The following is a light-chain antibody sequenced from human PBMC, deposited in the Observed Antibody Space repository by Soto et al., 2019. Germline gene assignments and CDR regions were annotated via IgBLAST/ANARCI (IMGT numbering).Light chain of an antibody. Sequence: QSALTQPASVSGSPGQSITISCTGTRSDVGSYNSIAWYQQHPGKAPRVVIFEVTKRPSGISDRFSGSKSGYTASLTISGLQAEDEADYFCFSYAGIRTWLFGGGTKLTVL. CDR2: EVT. J-gene: IGLJ2*01. CDR3: FSYAGIRTWL. CDR1: RSDVGSYNS. V-gene: IGLV2-23*02.